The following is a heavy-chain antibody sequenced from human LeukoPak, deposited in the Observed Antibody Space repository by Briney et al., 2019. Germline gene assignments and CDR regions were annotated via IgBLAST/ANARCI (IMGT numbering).Heavy chain of an antibody. V-gene: IGHV5-51*01. J-gene: IGHJ3*02. D-gene: IGHD1-26*01. Sequence: GESLKISCKGSGYSFTSYWISWVRQMPGKGLEWMGIIYPGDSNTRYSPSFQGQATVSADKSISTAYLQWSSLKASDTAMYYCARGSRDAFDIWGQGTMVTVSS. CDR3: ARGSRDAFDI. CDR2: IYPGDSNT. CDR1: GYSFTSYW.